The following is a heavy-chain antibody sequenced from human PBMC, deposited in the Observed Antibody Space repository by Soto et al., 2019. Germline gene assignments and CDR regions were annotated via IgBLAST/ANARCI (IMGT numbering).Heavy chain of an antibody. CDR1: GFTFSSYS. D-gene: IGHD3-3*01. V-gene: IGHV3-21*01. CDR2: ISSSSSYI. CDR3: ARSITIFGVVTPWYYYGMDV. Sequence: PGGSLRLSCAASGFTFSSYSMNWVRQAPGKGLEWVSSISSSSSYIYYADSVKGRFTISRDNAKNSLYLQMNSLRAEDTAAYYCARSITIFGVVTPWYYYGMDVWGQGTTVTV. J-gene: IGHJ6*02.